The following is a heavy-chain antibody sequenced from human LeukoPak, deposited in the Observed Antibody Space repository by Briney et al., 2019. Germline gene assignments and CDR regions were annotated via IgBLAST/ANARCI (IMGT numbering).Heavy chain of an antibody. D-gene: IGHD3-10*01. J-gene: IGHJ4*02. V-gene: IGHV1-2*02. Sequence: GASVKVSCKASGYTFTGYYMHWVRQAPGQGLEWMGWINPNSGGTNYAQKFQGRVTMTRDTPISTAYMELSRLRSDDTAVYYCARDLDGSAYFDYWGQGTLVTVSS. CDR2: INPNSGGT. CDR3: ARDLDGSAYFDY. CDR1: GYTFTGYY.